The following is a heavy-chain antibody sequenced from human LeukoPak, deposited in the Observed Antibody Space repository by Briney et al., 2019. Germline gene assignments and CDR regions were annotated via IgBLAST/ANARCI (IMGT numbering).Heavy chain of an antibody. Sequence: PGGSLRLSCAASGFTFSSYAMSWVRQAPGKGLEWVSAISGSGGSTYYADSVKGRFTISRDNSKNTLYLQMNSLRAEDTAVYYCAKTQAHYDFWSGYYESFDYWGQGALVTVSS. CDR1: GFTFSSYA. J-gene: IGHJ4*02. CDR3: AKTQAHYDFWSGYYESFDY. D-gene: IGHD3-3*01. CDR2: ISGSGGST. V-gene: IGHV3-23*01.